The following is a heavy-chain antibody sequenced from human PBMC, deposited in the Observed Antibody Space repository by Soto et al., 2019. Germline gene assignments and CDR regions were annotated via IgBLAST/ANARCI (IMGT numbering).Heavy chain of an antibody. CDR1: GLTFTNSV. V-gene: IGHV3-30-3*01. CDR2: IAYDGSQQ. CDR3: AAMHNNFWISSVDF. J-gene: IGHJ4*02. Sequence: QVQLVESGGGVVQPGRSLRVSRSASGLTFTNSVMHWLRPGPGKGLEWVAIIAYDGSQQHYADSVKGRLTISTDNSNKTWFLNINSLIAEDTAVYYCAAMHNNFWISSVDFLGQGTEVTVSS. D-gene: IGHD3-3*01.